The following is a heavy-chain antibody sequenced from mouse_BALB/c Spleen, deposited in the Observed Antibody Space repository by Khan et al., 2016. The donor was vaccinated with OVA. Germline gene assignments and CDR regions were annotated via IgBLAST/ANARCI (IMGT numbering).Heavy chain of an antibody. J-gene: IGHJ3*01. CDR1: GYTFTTYW. D-gene: IGHD2-1*01. Sequence: QVQLQQSGAELAKPGASVKMSCKASGYTFTTYWMHWIKQRPGQGLEWIGYLNPRPSYTEYNQKFKDKATLTADKSSSTAYMQLSSLTSEDSASYYCTIRVLYGIFAYWGQGTLVTVST. CDR2: LNPRPSYT. CDR3: TIRVLYGIFAY. V-gene: IGHV1-7*01.